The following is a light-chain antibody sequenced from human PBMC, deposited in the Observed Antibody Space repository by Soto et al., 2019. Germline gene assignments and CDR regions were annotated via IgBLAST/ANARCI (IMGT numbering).Light chain of an antibody. J-gene: IGKJ4*01. CDR3: LQHNSYPLT. CDR2: AAS. Sequence: DIQMTQSPSSLSASVGDRVTITCRASQGISTFLAWYQQTPGKVPKLLIYAASTLQSGVPSRFSGSGSGTDFTLTISSLQPEDVATYYCLQHNSYPLTFGGGTKVEIK. V-gene: IGKV1-27*01. CDR1: QGISTF.